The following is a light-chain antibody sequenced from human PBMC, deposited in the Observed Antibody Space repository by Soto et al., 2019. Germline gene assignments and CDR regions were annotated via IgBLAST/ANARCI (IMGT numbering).Light chain of an antibody. J-gene: IGKJ3*01. V-gene: IGKV1-5*03. Sequence: DIQMTQSPSTLSASVGDRVTITCRASQSISSWLAWYQQKPGKAPKLLIYKASSLESGVPSRFSGSGSGTEFTHTISSLQPDDFATYYCQQYNSYPGTFGPGTKVDIK. CDR3: QQYNSYPGT. CDR1: QSISSW. CDR2: KAS.